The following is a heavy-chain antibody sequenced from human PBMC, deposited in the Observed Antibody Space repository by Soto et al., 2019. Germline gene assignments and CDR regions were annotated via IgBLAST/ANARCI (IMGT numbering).Heavy chain of an antibody. V-gene: IGHV3-30*03. CDR2: ISYDGSNK. CDR1: VFTFSSYS. Sequence: WWSLRLSCSASVFTFSSYSMHWFRQAPGKGLEWVAVISYDGSNKYYADSVKGRFTISRDNSKNTLYLQMNSLRAEDTAVYYCVRGVSPYYYYYGMDVWGQGTTVTVSS. CDR3: VRGVSPYYYYYGMDV. D-gene: IGHD3-10*01. J-gene: IGHJ6*02.